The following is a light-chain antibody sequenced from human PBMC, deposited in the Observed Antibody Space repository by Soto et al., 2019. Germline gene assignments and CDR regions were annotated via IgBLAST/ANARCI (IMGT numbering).Light chain of an antibody. J-gene: IGLJ2*01. CDR1: SGHSSYA. Sequence: HPVLTQSPSASASLGASVKLTCTLSSGHSSYAIAWHQQQPEKGPRYLMKLNSDGSHSKGDGIPDRFSGSSSGAERYLTISSLQSEDEADYYCQTWGTGSVVFGGGTKVTVL. CDR3: QTWGTGSVV. V-gene: IGLV4-69*01. CDR2: LNSDGSH.